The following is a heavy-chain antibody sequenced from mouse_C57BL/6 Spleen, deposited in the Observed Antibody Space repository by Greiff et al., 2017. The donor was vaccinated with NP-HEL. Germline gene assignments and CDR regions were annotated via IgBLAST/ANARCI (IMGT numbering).Heavy chain of an antibody. Sequence: EVQVVESGGGLVQPGESLKLSCESNEYEFPSHDMSWVRKTPEKRLELVAAITRDGGSTYYPDTMERRFIISRDNTKKTLYLQMSSLRSEDTALYYCARQGAYSNYGYFDVWGTGTTVTVSS. CDR2: ITRDGGST. J-gene: IGHJ1*03. V-gene: IGHV5-2*01. D-gene: IGHD2-5*01. CDR1: EYEFPSHD. CDR3: ARQGAYSNYGYFDV.